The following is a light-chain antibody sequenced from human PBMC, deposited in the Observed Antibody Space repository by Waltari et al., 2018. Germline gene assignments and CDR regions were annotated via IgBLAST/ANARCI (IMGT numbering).Light chain of an antibody. CDR3: QQYYSYPLT. CDR2: AAS. CDR1: PGISSY. V-gene: IGKV1-8*01. Sequence: IRMTQSPSSLSASTGDRVTITCRASPGISSYLAWYQQKPGKAPKLLIYAASTLQSGVPSRFSGSGSGTDFTLTISCLQSEDFATYYCQQYYSYPLTFGGGTKVEIK. J-gene: IGKJ4*01.